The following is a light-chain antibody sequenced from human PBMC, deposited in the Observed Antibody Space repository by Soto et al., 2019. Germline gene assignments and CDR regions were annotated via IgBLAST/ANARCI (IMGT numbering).Light chain of an antibody. CDR2: GAS. Sequence: IQMTQSPSSLSASVGGRVTISCRASQGIGNALGWYQQKPGKPPKALIYGASNLQSGVPSRFSGSGSGTEFTLTISSLQPVDFATYYCHQYSSFPWTFGQGTKVDIK. CDR1: QGIGNA. J-gene: IGKJ1*01. V-gene: IGKV1-17*01. CDR3: HQYSSFPWT.